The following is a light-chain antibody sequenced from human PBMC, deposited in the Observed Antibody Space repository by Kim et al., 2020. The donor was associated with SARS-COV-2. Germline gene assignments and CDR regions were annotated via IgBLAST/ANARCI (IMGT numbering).Light chain of an antibody. CDR3: RNFDTYSPWT. Sequence: DIQMTQSPSTLSASVGDRVTITCRASQTISNWLAWYQQKPGKAPKLLIYTTSHLETGVPSRFSGSGSGTEFTLTISSLQPDDFATYYCRNFDTYSPWTFGQGTKVDIK. CDR2: TTS. CDR1: QTISNW. J-gene: IGKJ1*01. V-gene: IGKV1-5*03.